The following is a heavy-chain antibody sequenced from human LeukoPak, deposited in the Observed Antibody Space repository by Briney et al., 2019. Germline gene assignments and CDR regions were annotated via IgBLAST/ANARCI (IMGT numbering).Heavy chain of an antibody. V-gene: IGHV3-23*01. D-gene: IGHD5-12*01. Sequence: GGSLRLSCAASGFTFSSYWMSWVRQAPGKGLEWVSAISGSGGSTYYADSVKGRFTISRDNSKNTLYLQMNSLRAEDTAVYYCAKSPFGGYDFAYWGQGTLVTVSS. CDR2: ISGSGGST. CDR1: GFTFSSYW. J-gene: IGHJ4*02. CDR3: AKSPFGGYDFAY.